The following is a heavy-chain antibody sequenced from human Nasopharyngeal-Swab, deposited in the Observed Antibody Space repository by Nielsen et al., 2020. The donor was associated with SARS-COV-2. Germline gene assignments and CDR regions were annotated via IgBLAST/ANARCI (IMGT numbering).Heavy chain of an antibody. CDR1: DYTFTSYG. D-gene: IGHD3-10*01. CDR2: ISAYNGNT. Sequence: ASVKVSCKASDYTFTSYGISWVRQAPGQGLEWMGGISAYNGNTNYSQKFQGRVTITRDTSASTAYMELSSLRSEDTAVYYCARDTMGVLLWFGETGGHAPLYDPWGQGTLVTVSS. V-gene: IGHV1-18*01. CDR3: ARDTMGVLLWFGETGGHAPLYDP. J-gene: IGHJ5*02.